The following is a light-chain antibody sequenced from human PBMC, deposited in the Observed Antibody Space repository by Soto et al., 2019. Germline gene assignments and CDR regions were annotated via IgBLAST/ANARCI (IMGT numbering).Light chain of an antibody. Sequence: QSVLTQPPSVSGAPGQRVTISCTGNSSNIGTGFGVHWYQQLPGTAPKLLIYGNTNRPSGVPDRFSGSKSGTSASLAINGLQAEDEADYYCQSYDRSLSGAGVFGGGTQLTVL. CDR2: GNT. J-gene: IGLJ3*02. CDR1: SSNIGTGFG. CDR3: QSYDRSLSGAGV. V-gene: IGLV1-40*01.